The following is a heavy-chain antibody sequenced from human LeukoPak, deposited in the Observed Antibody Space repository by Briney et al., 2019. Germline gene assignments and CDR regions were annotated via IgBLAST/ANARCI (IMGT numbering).Heavy chain of an antibody. CDR1: GYTFTGYY. CDR2: INPNSGGT. D-gene: IGHD3-10*01. Sequence: ASMKVSCKASGYTFTGYYMHWVRQAPGQGLEWMGWINPNSGGTNYAQKFQGRVTMTRDTSISTAYMELSRLRSDDTAVYYCARDGFGWFGELSEIPFDYWGQGTLVTVSS. J-gene: IGHJ4*02. CDR3: ARDGFGWFGELSEIPFDY. V-gene: IGHV1-2*02.